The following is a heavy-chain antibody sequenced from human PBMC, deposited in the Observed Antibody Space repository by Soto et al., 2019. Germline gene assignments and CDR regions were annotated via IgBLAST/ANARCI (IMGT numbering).Heavy chain of an antibody. V-gene: IGHV4-59*11. CDR3: ARGRPAAMVYAIRGYYYYGMDG. CDR1: CGSISSHY. CDR2: IYYSGST. J-gene: IGHJ6*02. D-gene: IGHD2-8*01. Sequence: SETLYLTCTVSCGSISSHYWSWIRQPPGKGLEWIGYIYYSGSTNYNPSLKSRVTISVDTSKNQFSLKLSSVTAADTAVYYCARGRPAAMVYAIRGYYYYGMDGCGQGTTVTVSS.